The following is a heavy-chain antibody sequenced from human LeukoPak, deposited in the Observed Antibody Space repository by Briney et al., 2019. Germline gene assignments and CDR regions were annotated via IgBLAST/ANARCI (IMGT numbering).Heavy chain of an antibody. V-gene: IGHV4-4*07. CDR2: IYTSGST. J-gene: IGHJ5*02. CDR3: AREVVVVVPAATVWFDP. CDR1: GGSISSYY. D-gene: IGHD2-2*01. Sequence: SETLSLTCTVSGGSISSYYWSWIQQPAGKGLEWIGRIYTSGSTNYNPSLKSRVTMSVDTSKNQFSLKLSSVTAADTAVYYCAREVVVVVPAATVWFDPWGQGTLVTVSS.